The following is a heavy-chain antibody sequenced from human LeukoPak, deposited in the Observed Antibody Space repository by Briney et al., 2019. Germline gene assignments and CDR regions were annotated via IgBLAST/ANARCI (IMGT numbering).Heavy chain of an antibody. V-gene: IGHV3-9*01. CDR1: GFTFDDYA. J-gene: IGHJ3*02. CDR3: AKDIGTTVTTSGAFDI. Sequence: GGSLRLSCAASGFTFDDYAMHWVRQAPGKGLEWVSGISRNSGGIGYADSVKGRFTISRDNAKNSLYLQMNSLRAEDTALYYCAKDIGTTVTTSGAFDIWGQGTMVTVSS. D-gene: IGHD4-17*01. CDR2: ISRNSGGI.